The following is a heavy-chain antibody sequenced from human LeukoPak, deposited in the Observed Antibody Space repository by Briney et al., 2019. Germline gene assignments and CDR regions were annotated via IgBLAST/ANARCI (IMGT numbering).Heavy chain of an antibody. J-gene: IGHJ4*02. D-gene: IGHD5-12*01. CDR3: AKDFKSGYLFDY. CDR1: GFTFSSYA. V-gene: IGHV3-23*01. CDR2: ISGSGGST. Sequence: GGSLRLSCVASGFTFSSYAMSWVRQAPGRGLEWVSAISGSGGSTYYADSVKGRFTISRDNSKNTLCLQMNSLRAEDTAVYYCAKDFKSGYLFDYWGQGTLVTVSS.